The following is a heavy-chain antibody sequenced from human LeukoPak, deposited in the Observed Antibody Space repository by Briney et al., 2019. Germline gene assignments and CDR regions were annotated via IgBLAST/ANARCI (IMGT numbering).Heavy chain of an antibody. CDR1: GYIFTGYY. CDR3: ARASGYYPYYFDY. CDR2: INPNSGGT. J-gene: IGHJ4*02. V-gene: IGHV1-2*02. D-gene: IGHD3-22*01. Sequence: ASVKVSCKASGYIFTGYYMHWVRQAPGQGLEWMGWINPNSGGTNYAQKFQGRVTMTRDTSISTAYTELSRLRSDDTAVYYCARASGYYPYYFDYWGQGTLVTVSS.